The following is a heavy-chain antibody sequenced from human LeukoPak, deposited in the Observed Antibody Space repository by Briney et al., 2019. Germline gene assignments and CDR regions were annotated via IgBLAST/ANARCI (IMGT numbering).Heavy chain of an antibody. CDR1: GFTFSSHW. Sequence: PGGSLRLSCAASGFTFSSHWMYWVRQAAGEGLVWVSGIKSDGRGTDYADSVKGRFTITRDNAKNTLYLQMNSLRAEDTAVYYCARESSSSSGPWIQHFDYWGQGTLVTVSS. CDR3: ARESSSSSGPWIQHFDY. D-gene: IGHD6-6*01. V-gene: IGHV3-74*01. CDR2: IKSDGRGT. J-gene: IGHJ4*02.